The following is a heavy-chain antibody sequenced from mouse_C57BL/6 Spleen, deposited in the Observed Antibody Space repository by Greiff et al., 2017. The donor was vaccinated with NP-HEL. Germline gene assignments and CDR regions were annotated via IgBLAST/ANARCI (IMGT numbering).Heavy chain of an antibody. CDR1: GYTFTSYW. J-gene: IGHJ1*03. CDR3: ASYGNYGYLYFDV. V-gene: IGHV1-53*01. Sequence: QVQLQQPGTELVKPGASVKLSCKASGYTFTSYWLHWVKQRPGQGLEWIGNINPSNGGTNYNEKFKSKATLTVDKSSSTAYMQLSSLTAEDSAVYYCASYGNYGYLYFDVWGTGTTVTVSS. D-gene: IGHD2-1*01. CDR2: INPSNGGT.